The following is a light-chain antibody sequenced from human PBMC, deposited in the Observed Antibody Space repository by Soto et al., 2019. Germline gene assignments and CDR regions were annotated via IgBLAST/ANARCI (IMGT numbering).Light chain of an antibody. CDR2: DVS. CDR1: QSITSW. J-gene: IGKJ1*01. Sequence: DIHMTRSPSSLSASVGDRFTITFRSSQSITSWLAWYQQKPGQAPRLLIYDVSTLQSGVPSRFSGSGSATEFTLTISSLQPDDFATYYCQQYESYWTFGQGTKVDIK. V-gene: IGKV1-5*01. CDR3: QQYESYWT.